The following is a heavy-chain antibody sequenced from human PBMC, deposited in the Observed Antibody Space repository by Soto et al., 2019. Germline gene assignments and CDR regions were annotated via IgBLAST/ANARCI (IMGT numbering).Heavy chain of an antibody. CDR2: IIHIFGTA. D-gene: IGHD3-16*02. CDR3: ARTYYDYVWGSYLTPMYYFDY. Sequence: QVQLVQSGAEVKKPGSSVKVSCKASGGTFSSYAISWVRQAPGQGLEWMGGIIHIFGTANYAQKFQGRVTITADESTSTAYMELSSLRSEDTAVYYCARTYYDYVWGSYLTPMYYFDYWGQGTLVTVSS. J-gene: IGHJ4*02. CDR1: GGTFSSYA. V-gene: IGHV1-69*01.